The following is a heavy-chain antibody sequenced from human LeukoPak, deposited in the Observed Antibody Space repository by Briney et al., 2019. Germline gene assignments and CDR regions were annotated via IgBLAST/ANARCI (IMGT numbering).Heavy chain of an antibody. D-gene: IGHD5-12*01. Sequence: GGSLRLSCAASGFTFYSYAMTWVRQAPGKGLEWVSTISPSGGTTYYADSVKGRFIISRDDVRNTVYLLMKNVRVKDAAKYYCAKGALRGYSAPGVFDVWGPGAIVTVSS. CDR1: GFTFYSYA. V-gene: IGHV3-23*01. J-gene: IGHJ3*01. CDR2: ISPSGGTT. CDR3: AKGALRGYSAPGVFDV.